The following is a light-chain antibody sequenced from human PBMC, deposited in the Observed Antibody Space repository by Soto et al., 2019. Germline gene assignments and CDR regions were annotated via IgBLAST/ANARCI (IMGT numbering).Light chain of an antibody. Sequence: QSALTQPASVSGSPGQSITISCTGTSSDVGIYDLVSWYQQHPGKAPKLLIYEVNKRPSGVFNRFSGSKSGNTASLTISGRQAEDEGDYYCCSYAGSSTQIFGGGTKLTVL. J-gene: IGLJ2*01. V-gene: IGLV2-23*02. CDR1: SSDVGIYDL. CDR2: EVN. CDR3: CSYAGSSTQI.